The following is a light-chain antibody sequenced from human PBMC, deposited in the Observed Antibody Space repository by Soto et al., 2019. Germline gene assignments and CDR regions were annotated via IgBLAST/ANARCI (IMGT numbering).Light chain of an antibody. J-gene: IGLJ3*02. CDR1: TIGSKS. Sequence: SSALTQPPSVSVAPGQTARISCGGNTIGSKSVHWYQQKPGQAPVLVVYDDSDRPSGITERFSGSNSGNTATLTISRVEAGDEADYYCQVWDSSSDHWVFGGGTKLTVL. CDR2: DDS. CDR3: QVWDSSSDHWV. V-gene: IGLV3-21*02.